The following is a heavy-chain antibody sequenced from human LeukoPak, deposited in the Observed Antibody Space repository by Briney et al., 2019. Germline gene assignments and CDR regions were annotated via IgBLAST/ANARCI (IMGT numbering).Heavy chain of an antibody. D-gene: IGHD2-21*02. V-gene: IGHV3-21*01. CDR3: ARGNYYCGGDCYTAEYFQH. CDR2: ISGSSTYI. J-gene: IGHJ1*01. CDR1: GFTFINYS. Sequence: AGGSLRLSCAASGFTFINYSMNWVRQAPGKGLEWVSSISGSSTYIYYADSLKGRFTISRDNAKNSLYLQMNSLRAEDTAVYYCARGNYYCGGDCYTAEYFQHWGQGTLVTVSS.